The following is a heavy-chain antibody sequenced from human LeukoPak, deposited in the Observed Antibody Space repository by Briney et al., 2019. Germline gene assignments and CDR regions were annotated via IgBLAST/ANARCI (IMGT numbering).Heavy chain of an antibody. D-gene: IGHD2/OR15-2a*01. J-gene: IGHJ4*02. CDR1: GVSVSTSH. Sequence: KPSETLSHTCNVSGVSVSTSHWNWIRQRPGKGLEWIGCLSYTGRTDYNPSLKSRVSISLGSSNNHFSLKLTSVTAADTAVYYCSEGYFEPFDHWGQGILVTVSS. CDR2: LSYTGRT. V-gene: IGHV4-59*02. CDR3: SEGYFEPFDH.